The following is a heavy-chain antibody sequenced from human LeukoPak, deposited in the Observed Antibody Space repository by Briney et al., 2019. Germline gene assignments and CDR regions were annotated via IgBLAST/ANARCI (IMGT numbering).Heavy chain of an antibody. V-gene: IGHV4-39*01. CDR3: ARMPLGYCSSTSCYASYFDY. CDR1: GGSISSSGYY. J-gene: IGHJ4*02. Sequence: SETLSPTCTVSGGSISSSGYYWGWIRQPPGKGLEWIGSLYYSGSPYFNPSLKSRVAISVDTSKNQFSLKLSSVTAADTAVYYCARMPLGYCSSTSCYASYFDYWGQGTLVTVSS. D-gene: IGHD2-2*01. CDR2: LYYSGSP.